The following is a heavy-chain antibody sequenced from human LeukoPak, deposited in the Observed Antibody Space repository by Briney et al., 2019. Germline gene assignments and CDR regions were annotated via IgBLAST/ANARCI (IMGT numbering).Heavy chain of an antibody. CDR2: IYYSGST. CDR1: GGSISSYY. J-gene: IGHJ6*02. CDR3: ARDPSSGWTGDYYYGMDV. V-gene: IGHV4-59*01. Sequence: PSETLSLTCTVSGGSISSYYWSWIRQPPGKGLEWIGYIYYSGSTNYNPSLKSRVTISVDTSKNQFSLKLGSVTAADTAVYYCARDPSSGWTGDYYYGMDVWGQGTTVTVSS. D-gene: IGHD6-19*01.